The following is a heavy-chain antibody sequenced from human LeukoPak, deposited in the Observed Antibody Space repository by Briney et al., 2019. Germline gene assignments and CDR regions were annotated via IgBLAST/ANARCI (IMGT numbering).Heavy chain of an antibody. CDR1: GYSISSGYY. V-gene: IGHV4-38-2*02. Sequence: PSETLSLTCTVSGYSISSGYYWGWIRQPPGKGLEWIGNIYHSGSTCYNTSLKSRVTISVDTSKNQLSLKLSSVTAADTAVYYCARGGTYDILTGYYSPDAFDIWGQGTMVTGSS. CDR2: IYHSGST. CDR3: ARGGTYDILTGYYSPDAFDI. D-gene: IGHD3-9*01. J-gene: IGHJ3*02.